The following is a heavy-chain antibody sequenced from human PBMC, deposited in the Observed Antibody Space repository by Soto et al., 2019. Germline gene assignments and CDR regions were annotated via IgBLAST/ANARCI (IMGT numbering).Heavy chain of an antibody. CDR3: ARGDSTDCSNGVCSFFYDHDMDV. V-gene: IGHV1-2*04. CDR1: GYSFTDYH. J-gene: IGHJ6*02. D-gene: IGHD2-8*01. Sequence: ASVKVSCKASGYSFTDYHIHWVRQAPGQGLEWLGRINPKSGGTSTAQKFQGWVTMTTDTSISTASMELTRLTSDDTAIYYCARGDSTDCSNGVCSFFYDHDMDVWGQGTTVTVSS. CDR2: INPKSGGT.